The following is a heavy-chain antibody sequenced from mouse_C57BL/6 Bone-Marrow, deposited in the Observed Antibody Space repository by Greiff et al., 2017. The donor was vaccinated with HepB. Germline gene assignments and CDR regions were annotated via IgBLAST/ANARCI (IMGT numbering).Heavy chain of an antibody. CDR3: ARRGSSSWYFDV. V-gene: IGHV1-18*01. CDR1: GYTFTDYN. CDR2: INPNNGGT. D-gene: IGHD1-1*01. Sequence: VQLQQSGPELVKPGASVKIPCKASGYTFTDYNMDWVKQSHGKSLEWIGDINPNNGGTIYNQKFKGKATLTVDKSSSTADMELRSLTSEDTAVYYCARRGSSSWYFDVWGTGTTVTVSS. J-gene: IGHJ1*03.